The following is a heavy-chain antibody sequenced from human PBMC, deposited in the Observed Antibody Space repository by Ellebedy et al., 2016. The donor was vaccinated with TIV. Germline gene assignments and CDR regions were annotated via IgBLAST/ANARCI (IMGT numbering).Heavy chain of an antibody. CDR1: GFTFSSYS. J-gene: IGHJ6*02. CDR3: ARDQYSGSYYGTYYYGMDV. Sequence: GGSLRLSXAASGFTFSSYSMNWVRQAPGKGLEWVSYISSSSSTIYYADSVKGRFTISRDNAKNSLYLQMNSLRAEDTAVYYCARDQYSGSYYGTYYYGMDVWGQGTTVTVSS. V-gene: IGHV3-48*04. D-gene: IGHD1-26*01. CDR2: ISSSSSTI.